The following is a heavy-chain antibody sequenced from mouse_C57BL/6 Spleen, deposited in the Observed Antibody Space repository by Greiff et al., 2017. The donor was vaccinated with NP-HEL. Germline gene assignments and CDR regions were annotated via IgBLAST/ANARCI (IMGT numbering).Heavy chain of an antibody. CDR3: AGGSYYGSSYNYAMDY. Sequence: QVQLKESGAELMKPGASVKLSCKATGYTFTGYWIEWVKQRPGHGLEWIGELLPGSGSTNYNEKFKGKATFTADTSSNTAYMQLSSLTTEDSAIYDCAGGSYYGSSYNYAMDYWGQGTSVTVSS. J-gene: IGHJ4*01. CDR2: LLPGSGST. CDR1: GYTFTGYW. V-gene: IGHV1-9*01. D-gene: IGHD1-1*01.